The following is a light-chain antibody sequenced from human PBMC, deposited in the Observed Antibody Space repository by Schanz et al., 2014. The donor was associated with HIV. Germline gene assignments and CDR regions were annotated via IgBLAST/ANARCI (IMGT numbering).Light chain of an antibody. J-gene: IGLJ1*01. Sequence: QSALTQPASVSGSPGQSITISCTGASSDVDHYSYVSWYQQHPGGAPELVIYDVSSRPSGVSDRFSGSLSGNTASLIISGLRAEDEADYYCSLHMRRTTLDVFGTGTKLTVL. CDR2: DVS. CDR1: SSDVDHYSY. V-gene: IGLV2-14*03. CDR3: SLHMRRTTLDV.